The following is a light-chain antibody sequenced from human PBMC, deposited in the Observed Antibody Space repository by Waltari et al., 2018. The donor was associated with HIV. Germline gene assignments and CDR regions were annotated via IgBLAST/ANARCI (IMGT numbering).Light chain of an antibody. CDR3: SSYTSSSTPLYV. Sequence: QSALTQPASVSGSPGQSITISCTGTSSDVGGYNYVSWYQQHPGKAPQLMIYDVSNRPSGVSKRFSGSKSGNTASLTISGLQAEDKADYYCSSYTSSSTPLYVVGTGTKVTVL. J-gene: IGLJ1*01. CDR2: DVS. V-gene: IGLV2-14*03. CDR1: SSDVGGYNY.